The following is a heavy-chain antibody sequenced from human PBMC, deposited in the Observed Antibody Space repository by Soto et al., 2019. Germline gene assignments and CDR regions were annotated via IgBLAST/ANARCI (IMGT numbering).Heavy chain of an antibody. J-gene: IGHJ3*01. CDR3: ARDYYDRSGYYTPGS. V-gene: IGHV1-18*01. CDR1: GYTFTSYG. CDR2: ISAYNGNT. Sequence: GASVKVSCKASGYTFTSYGISWVRQAPGQGLEWMGWISAYNGNTNYAQKLQGRVTMTTDTSTSTAYMELRSLRSDDTAVYYCARDYYDRSGYYTPGSWGQGTMVTVSS. D-gene: IGHD3-22*01.